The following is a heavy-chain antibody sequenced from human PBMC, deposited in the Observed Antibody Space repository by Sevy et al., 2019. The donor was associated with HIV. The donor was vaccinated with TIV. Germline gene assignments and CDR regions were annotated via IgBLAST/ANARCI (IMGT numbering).Heavy chain of an antibody. CDR1: GYSFTTYW. V-gene: IGHV5-51*01. J-gene: IGHJ5*01. D-gene: IGHD6-13*01. CDR3: ARLAAAGTLPPELVQARWFDP. Sequence: GESLKISCKASGYSFTTYWIAWVRQMPGKGLEWMGIIYPGDSDTRYSPSIQGQVTISVDKSITTAYLQWSSLQASDTATYYCARLAAAGTLPPELVQARWFDPWGQGTQVTVSS. CDR2: IYPGDSDT.